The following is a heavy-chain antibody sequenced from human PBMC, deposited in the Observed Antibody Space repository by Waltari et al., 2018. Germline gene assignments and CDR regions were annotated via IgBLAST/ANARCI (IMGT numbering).Heavy chain of an antibody. V-gene: IGHV4-59*01. CDR3: ARGHSGSPYHYYYYMDV. CDR2: IYYSGST. Sequence: QVQLQESGPGLVKPSETLSLTCTVSGGSISSYYWSWLRQPPGKGLEWIGYIYYSGSTNYNPSLKSRVTISVDTSKNQFSLKLSSVTAADTAMYYCARGHSGSPYHYYYYMDVWGKGTTVTVSS. J-gene: IGHJ6*03. D-gene: IGHD3-10*01. CDR1: GGSISSYY.